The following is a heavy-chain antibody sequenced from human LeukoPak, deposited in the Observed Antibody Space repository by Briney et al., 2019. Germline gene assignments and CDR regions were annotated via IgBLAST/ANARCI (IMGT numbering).Heavy chain of an antibody. Sequence: ASETLSLTCTVSGYSISSGYYWGWIRQPPGKGLEWIGSIYHSGSTYYNPSLKSRVTISVDTSKNQFSLKLSSVTAADTAVYYCARDPNRRYDFWSGYYPDWFDPWGQGTLVTVSS. CDR3: ARDPNRRYDFWSGYYPDWFDP. CDR2: IYHSGST. CDR1: GYSISSGYY. V-gene: IGHV4-38-2*02. J-gene: IGHJ5*02. D-gene: IGHD3-3*01.